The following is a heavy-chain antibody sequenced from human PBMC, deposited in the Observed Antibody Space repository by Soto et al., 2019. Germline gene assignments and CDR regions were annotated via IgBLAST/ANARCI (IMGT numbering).Heavy chain of an antibody. CDR2: INPNSGGT. Sequence: ASVKVSCKASGYTFTGYYMHWVLQAPGQGLEWMGWINPNSGGTNYAQKFQGRVTMTRDTSISTAYMELSRLRSDDTAVYYCARGWFGALYYYYYGMDVWGQGTTVTVSS. D-gene: IGHD3-10*01. CDR3: ARGWFGALYYYYYGMDV. CDR1: GYTFTGYY. V-gene: IGHV1-2*02. J-gene: IGHJ6*02.